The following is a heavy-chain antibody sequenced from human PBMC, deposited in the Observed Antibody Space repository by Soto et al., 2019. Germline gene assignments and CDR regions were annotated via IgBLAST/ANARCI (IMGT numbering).Heavy chain of an antibody. CDR3: ARGGSSGWYDAASHWFDP. CDR2: ICNSGST. Sequence: PSETLSLTCTVSGVSIRSYCWTWIRHPPGEGLEWIGCICNSGSTNYNPSLKSRVTISVDTSKNQFSLKLSSVTAADTAVYYCARGGSSGWYDAASHWFDPWGQGTLVTVS. D-gene: IGHD6-19*01. V-gene: IGHV4-59*12. CDR1: GVSIRSYC. J-gene: IGHJ5*02.